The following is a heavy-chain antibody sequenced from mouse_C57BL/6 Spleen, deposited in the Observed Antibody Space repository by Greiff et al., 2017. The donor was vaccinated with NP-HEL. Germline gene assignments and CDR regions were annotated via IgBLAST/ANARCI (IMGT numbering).Heavy chain of an antibody. D-gene: IGHD6-1*01. CDR1: GYSFTGYY. V-gene: IGHV1-42*01. Sequence: EVKLMESGPELVKPGASVKISCKASGYSFTGYYMNWVKQSPEKSLEWIGEINPSTGGTTYNQKFKAKATLTVDKSSSTAYMQLKSLTSEDSAVYYCTGGQPYYAMDYWGQGTSVTVSS. J-gene: IGHJ4*01. CDR2: INPSTGGT. CDR3: TGGQPYYAMDY.